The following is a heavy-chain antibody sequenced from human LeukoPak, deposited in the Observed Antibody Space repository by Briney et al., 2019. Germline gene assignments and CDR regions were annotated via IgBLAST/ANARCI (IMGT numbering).Heavy chain of an antibody. CDR2: INWNGGST. Sequence: PGGSLRLSCAASGFTFDDYGMSWVRQVPGKGLEWVSGINWNGGSTGYADSVKGRFTISRDNAKNSLYLQMNSLRAEDTALYYCARQYYYDSSGYPEWFDYWGQGTLVTVSS. V-gene: IGHV3-20*04. CDR3: ARQYYYDSSGYPEWFDY. J-gene: IGHJ4*02. D-gene: IGHD3-22*01. CDR1: GFTFDDYG.